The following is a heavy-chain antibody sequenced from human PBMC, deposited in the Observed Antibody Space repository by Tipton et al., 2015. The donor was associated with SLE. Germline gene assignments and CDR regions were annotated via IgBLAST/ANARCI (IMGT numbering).Heavy chain of an antibody. V-gene: IGHV4-34*01. CDR1: GFTFSTYA. J-gene: IGHJ5*02. CDR2: INHSGST. D-gene: IGHD4-17*01. CDR3: ASGTTGTWFDP. Sequence: LRLSCTPSGFTFSTYAMSWVRQAPGKGLEWIGEINHSGSTNYNPSLKSRVTISVDTSQNQFSLNLSSVTAADTAVYYCASGTTGTWFDPWGQGTLVTVSS.